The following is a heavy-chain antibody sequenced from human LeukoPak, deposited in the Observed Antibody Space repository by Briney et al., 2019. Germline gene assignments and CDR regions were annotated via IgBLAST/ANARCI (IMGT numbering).Heavy chain of an antibody. CDR1: GYTFTSYG. CDR3: ARDIVVVTARPGRYDY. CDR2: ISAYNGNT. Sequence: ASVKVSCKASGYTFTSYGISWVRQAPGQGLEWMGWISAYNGNTNYAQKLQGRVTMTTDTSTSTAYMELRSLRSDDTAVYYCARDIVVVTARPGRYDYWGQGTLATVSS. J-gene: IGHJ4*02. V-gene: IGHV1-18*01. D-gene: IGHD2-21*02.